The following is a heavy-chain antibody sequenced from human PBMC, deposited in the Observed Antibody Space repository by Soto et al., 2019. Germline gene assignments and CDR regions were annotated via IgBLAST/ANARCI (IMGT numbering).Heavy chain of an antibody. CDR3: ARTIVAAGGRRYFDL. CDR2: INSSSSYT. D-gene: IGHD6-13*01. Sequence: QVQLVESGGGLVKPGGSLRLSCAASGFTFSDYYMSWIRQAPGKGLEWVSYINSSSSYTNYADSVKGRFIISRDNAKNSLYLQMNSLRAEDTAVYYCARTIVAAGGRRYFDLWGRGTLVTVSS. V-gene: IGHV3-11*05. J-gene: IGHJ2*01. CDR1: GFTFSDYY.